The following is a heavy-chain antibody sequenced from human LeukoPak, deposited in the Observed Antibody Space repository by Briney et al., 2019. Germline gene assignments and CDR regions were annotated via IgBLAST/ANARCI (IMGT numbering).Heavy chain of an antibody. V-gene: IGHV4-59*08. CDR3: ARLGHCSSTSCYDGLFDY. CDR2: IYYSGST. Sequence: SETLSLTCTVSGVSISSYYWSWIRQPPGKGLEWIGYIYYSGSTNYNPSLKSRVTISVDTSKNQFSLKLSSVTAADTAVYYCARLGHCSSTSCYDGLFDYWGQGTLVTVSS. D-gene: IGHD2-2*01. J-gene: IGHJ4*02. CDR1: GVSISSYY.